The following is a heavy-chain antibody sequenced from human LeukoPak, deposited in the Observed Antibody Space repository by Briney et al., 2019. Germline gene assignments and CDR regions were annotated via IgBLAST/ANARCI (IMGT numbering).Heavy chain of an antibody. D-gene: IGHD3-22*01. CDR1: GFTFSSYG. CDR3: DAYYYDSSGYYSFDY. Sequence: PGGSLRLSCAASGFTFSSYGMHWVRQAPGKGLEWVAFIRYDGSNKYYADSVKGRFTISRDNSKNTLYLQMNSLRAEDTAVYYCDAYYYDSSGYYSFDYWGQGTLVTVCS. V-gene: IGHV3-30*02. CDR2: IRYDGSNK. J-gene: IGHJ4*02.